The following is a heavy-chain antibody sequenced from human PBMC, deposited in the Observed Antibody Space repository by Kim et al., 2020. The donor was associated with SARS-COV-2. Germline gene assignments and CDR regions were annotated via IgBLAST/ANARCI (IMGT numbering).Heavy chain of an antibody. Sequence: GGSLRLSCSASGFTFSSYAMHWVRQAPGKGLEYVSAISSNGGSTYYADSVKGRFTISRDNSKNTLYLQMSSLRAEDTAVYYCVKDHYCSSTSCYDYFDYWDHGTLVTVSS. CDR3: VKDHYCSSTSCYDYFDY. V-gene: IGHV3-64D*06. CDR2: ISSNGGST. J-gene: IGHJ4*01. CDR1: GFTFSSYA. D-gene: IGHD2-2*01.